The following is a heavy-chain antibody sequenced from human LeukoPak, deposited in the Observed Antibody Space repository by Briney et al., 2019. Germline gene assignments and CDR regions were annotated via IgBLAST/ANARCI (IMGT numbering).Heavy chain of an antibody. V-gene: IGHV1-69*13. J-gene: IGHJ4*02. Sequence: ASVKVSCKASGGTFSSYAISWVRQAPGQGLEWMGGIIPIFGTANYAQKFQGRVTSTADESTSTAYMELSSLRSEDTAVYYCAREVYGDYDEGYYFDYWGQGTLVTVSS. D-gene: IGHD4-17*01. CDR1: GGTFSSYA. CDR2: IIPIFGTA. CDR3: AREVYGDYDEGYYFDY.